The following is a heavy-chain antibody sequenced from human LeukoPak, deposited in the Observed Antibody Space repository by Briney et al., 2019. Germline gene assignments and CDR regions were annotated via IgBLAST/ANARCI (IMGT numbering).Heavy chain of an antibody. CDR3: AILSTGYSSGWYLRPFDY. CDR2: SDPGDSYT. CDR1: GYSFTSYW. D-gene: IGHD6-19*01. J-gene: IGHJ4*01. V-gene: IGHV5-10-1*01. Sequence: GESLKISCQGSGYSFTSYWISWVRQMPGKGLEWMGRSDPGDSYTNYTPSFQCHVTISADKSISTAYQQWSRLKASDTAMYYCAILSTGYSSGWYLRPFDYWGQGTLVTFSS.